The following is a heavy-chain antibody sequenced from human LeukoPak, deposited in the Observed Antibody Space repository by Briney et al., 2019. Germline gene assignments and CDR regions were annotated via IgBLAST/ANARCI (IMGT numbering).Heavy chain of an antibody. J-gene: IGHJ4*02. D-gene: IGHD1-14*01. Sequence: SQTLSLTCTVSGGSISSGSYYWSWIRQPAGKGLEWIGRIYTSGSTNYNPSLKSRVTISVDTSKNQFSLKLGSVTAADTAVYYCARDSPDNYLDYWGQGTLVPSPQ. CDR3: ARDSPDNYLDY. CDR2: IYTSGST. V-gene: IGHV4-61*02. CDR1: GGSISSGSYY.